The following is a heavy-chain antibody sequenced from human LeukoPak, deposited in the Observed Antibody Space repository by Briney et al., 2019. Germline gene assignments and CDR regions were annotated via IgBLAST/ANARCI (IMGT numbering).Heavy chain of an antibody. D-gene: IGHD3-22*01. V-gene: IGHV4-59*08. CDR2: LHYGGST. J-gene: IGHJ5*02. CDR3: ARRESTGYYYL. CDR1: GGSISSYY. Sequence: SETLSLTCAVSGGSISSYYWSWFRQPPGKGLEWIGYLHYGGSTKYSPSLENRVSISLDTSKNQFSLKLRSVTAADTAVYYCARRESTGYYYLWGQGTLVTVSS.